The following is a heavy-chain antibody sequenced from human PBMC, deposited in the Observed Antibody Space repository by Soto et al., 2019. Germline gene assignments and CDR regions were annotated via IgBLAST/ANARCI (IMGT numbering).Heavy chain of an antibody. D-gene: IGHD2-8*02. Sequence: GGSLRLSCTASGFTFGDYAMSWFRQAPGKGLEWVGFIRSKAYGGTTEYAASVKGRFTISRDDSKSIAYLQMNSLKTEDTAVYYCTRGWWMLTSEDAFDIWGQGTMVTVSS. CDR1: GFTFGDYA. V-gene: IGHV3-49*03. J-gene: IGHJ3*02. CDR3: TRGWWMLTSEDAFDI. CDR2: IRSKAYGGTT.